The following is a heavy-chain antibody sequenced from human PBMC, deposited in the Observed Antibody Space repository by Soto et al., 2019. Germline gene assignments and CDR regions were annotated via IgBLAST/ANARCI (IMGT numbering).Heavy chain of an antibody. Sequence: QVQLQQWGAGLLKPSETLSLTCAVYGGSFSGYYWSWIRQPPGKGLEWIGEINHSGSTNYNPSLKSRVTISVDTSKNQFSLKLSSVTAAATAVYYCAGGQAYIAVAGHNWFDPWGQGTLVTVSS. J-gene: IGHJ5*02. CDR3: AGGQAYIAVAGHNWFDP. CDR2: INHSGST. CDR1: GGSFSGYY. V-gene: IGHV4-34*01. D-gene: IGHD6-19*01.